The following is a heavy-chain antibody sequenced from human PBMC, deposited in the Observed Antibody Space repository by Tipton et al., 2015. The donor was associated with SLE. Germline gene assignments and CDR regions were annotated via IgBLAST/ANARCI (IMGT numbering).Heavy chain of an antibody. V-gene: IGHV4-38-2*01. CDR3: GVSGWYSSWFDP. Sequence: TLSLTCAVSGYSISSGYYWGWIRQPPGKGLEWIGSIYYSGSTYYNPSLKSRVTISVDTSKNQSSLKLSSVTAADTAVYYCGVSGWYSSWFDPWGQGTLVTVSS. CDR2: IYYSGST. D-gene: IGHD6-19*01. J-gene: IGHJ5*02. CDR1: GYSISSGYY.